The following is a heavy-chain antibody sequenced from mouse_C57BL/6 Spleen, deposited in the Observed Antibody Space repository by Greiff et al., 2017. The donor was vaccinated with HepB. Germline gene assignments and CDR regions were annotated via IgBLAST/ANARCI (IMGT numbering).Heavy chain of an antibody. CDR1: GYAFSSSW. CDR3: AREEVYYGNYRAMDY. V-gene: IGHV1-80*01. J-gene: IGHJ4*01. CDR2: IYPGDGDT. D-gene: IGHD2-1*01. Sequence: VQLQQSGPELVKPGASVKISCKASGYAFSSSWMNWVKQRPGKGLEWIGQIYPGDGDTNYNGKFKGKATLTADKSSSTAYMQLSSLTSEDSAVYFCAREEVYYGNYRAMDYWGQGTSVTVSS.